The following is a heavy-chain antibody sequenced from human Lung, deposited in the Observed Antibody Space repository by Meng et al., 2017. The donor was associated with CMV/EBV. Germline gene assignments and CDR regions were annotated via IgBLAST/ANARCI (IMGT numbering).Heavy chain of an antibody. J-gene: IGHJ6*02. Sequence: ASVKVSCKASGYTFTGYYMHWVRQAPGQGLEWMGWINPNSGGTNYAQKFQGRVTMTRDTSISTAYMELSRLRSDDTAVYYCARACSSTSCYPYYYYYGRDVCGQVTTVTVSS. CDR3: ARACSSTSCYPYYYYYGRDV. V-gene: IGHV1-2*02. CDR1: GYTFTGYY. D-gene: IGHD2-2*01. CDR2: INPNSGGT.